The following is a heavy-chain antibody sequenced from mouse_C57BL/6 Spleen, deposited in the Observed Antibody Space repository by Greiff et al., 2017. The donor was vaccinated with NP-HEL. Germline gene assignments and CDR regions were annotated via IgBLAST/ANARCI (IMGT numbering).Heavy chain of an antibody. CDR3: ARYGYYGKDYAMDY. CDR2: IRNKANGYTT. V-gene: IGHV7-3*01. Sequence: EVMLVESGGGLVQPGGSLSLSCAASGFTFTDYYMSWVRQPPGKALEWLGFIRNKANGYTTEYSASVKGRFTISRDNSQSILYLQMNALRAEDSATYYCARYGYYGKDYAMDYWGQGTSVTVSS. D-gene: IGHD1-1*01. CDR1: GFTFTDYY. J-gene: IGHJ4*01.